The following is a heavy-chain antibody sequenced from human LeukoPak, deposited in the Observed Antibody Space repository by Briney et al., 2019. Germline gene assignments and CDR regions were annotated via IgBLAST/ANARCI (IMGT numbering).Heavy chain of an antibody. Sequence: GESLKISCKGSGYSFTNYWIGWVRQMPGKGLEWMGIIYPGDSETRYSPSFQGQVTISADKPISTAYLQWNSLKASDTAMYYCARFVGACSGGSCYSDYWGQGTLVTVSS. J-gene: IGHJ4*02. D-gene: IGHD2-15*01. CDR3: ARFVGACSGGSCYSDY. CDR1: GYSFTNYW. CDR2: IYPGDSET. V-gene: IGHV5-51*04.